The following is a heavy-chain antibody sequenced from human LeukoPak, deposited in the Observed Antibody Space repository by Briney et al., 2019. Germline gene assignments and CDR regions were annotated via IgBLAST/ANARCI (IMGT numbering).Heavy chain of an antibody. CDR3: ARRRDFYSSFHNSYFSFYIDV. D-gene: IGHD2-15*01. J-gene: IGHJ6*03. V-gene: IGHV4-4*09. Sequence: PSETLSLTCSVSGDSISSYYWSWIRQPPGKGLEWIGYISNIGSTKYHPSLKSRVSISIDRSMNQLSLNLSSVTAAGTGIYYCARRRDFYSSFHNSYFSFYIDVWGNGTTVTVSS. CDR2: ISNIGST. CDR1: GDSISSYY.